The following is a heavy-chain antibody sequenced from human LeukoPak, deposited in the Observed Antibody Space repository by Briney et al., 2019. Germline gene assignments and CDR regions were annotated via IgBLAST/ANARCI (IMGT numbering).Heavy chain of an antibody. J-gene: IGHJ6*03. V-gene: IGHV3-21*01. CDR3: ARDLKYGDSYYYYMDV. CDR2: ISSTSTFI. Sequence: GGSLRLSCAASGFSFSSYSFNWVRQAPGKGLEWVSSISSTSTFIYYAHSVKGRFIISRDNAKDSLYLHMNSLRAEDTAMYYCARDLKYGDSYYYYMDVWGKGTTVTVSS. D-gene: IGHD4-17*01. CDR1: GFSFSSYS.